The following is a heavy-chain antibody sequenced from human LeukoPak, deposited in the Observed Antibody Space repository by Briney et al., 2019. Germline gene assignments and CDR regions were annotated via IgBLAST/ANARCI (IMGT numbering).Heavy chain of an antibody. D-gene: IGHD3-10*01. CDR1: GFTFSSYG. V-gene: IGHV3-30*18. CDR3: AKDLSDGSGSYSINYMDV. Sequence: GGSLRLSCAASGFTFSSYGMHWVRQAPGKGLEWVAVISYDGSNKYYADSVKGRFTISRDNSKNTLYLQMNSLRAEDTAVYYCAKDLSDGSGSYSINYMDVWGKGTTVTVSS. J-gene: IGHJ6*03. CDR2: ISYDGSNK.